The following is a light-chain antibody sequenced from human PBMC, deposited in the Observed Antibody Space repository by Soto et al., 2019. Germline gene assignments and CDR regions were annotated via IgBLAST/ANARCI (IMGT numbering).Light chain of an antibody. J-gene: IGLJ2*01. Sequence: QSALTQPASVSGSPGQSITISCTGTSSDVGSYNYVSWYQQHPGKAPKLMIYEVSNRPSGVSNRFSGSKSGNTASLTISGLQAEDEADYYCSSYRISSTVVFGGGNKLTVL. CDR3: SSYRISSTVV. V-gene: IGLV2-14*01. CDR1: SSDVGSYNY. CDR2: EVS.